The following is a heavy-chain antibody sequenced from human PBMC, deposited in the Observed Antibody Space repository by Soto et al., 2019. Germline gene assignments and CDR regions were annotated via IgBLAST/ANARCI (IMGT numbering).Heavy chain of an antibody. CDR3: ARDKITGLFDY. V-gene: IGHV4-34*01. CDR1: GGSFSGYS. CDR2: INHSGST. Sequence: SETLSLTCAVYGGSFSGYSWTWIRQPPGTGLEWIGEINHSGSTNYNPSLKSRVTISVDTSKNQFSLKLTSVTAADAAVYYCARDKITGLFDYWGQGTLVTVSS. D-gene: IGHD2-8*02. J-gene: IGHJ4*02.